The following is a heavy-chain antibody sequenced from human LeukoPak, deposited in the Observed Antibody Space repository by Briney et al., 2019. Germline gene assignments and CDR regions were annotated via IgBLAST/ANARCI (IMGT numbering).Heavy chain of an antibody. J-gene: IGHJ5*02. V-gene: IGHV4-34*01. Sequence: SETLSLTCAVYGGSFSGYYWSWIRQPPGKGLEWIGEINHSGSTNYNPSLKSRVTISVDTSKNQFSLKLSSVTAADTAVYYCATSGAAARRAWFDPWGQGILVTVSS. CDR1: GGSFSGYY. CDR2: INHSGST. CDR3: ATSGAAARRAWFDP. D-gene: IGHD6-6*01.